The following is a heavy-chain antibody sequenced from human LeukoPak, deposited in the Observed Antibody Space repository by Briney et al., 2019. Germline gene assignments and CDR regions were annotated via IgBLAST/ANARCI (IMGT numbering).Heavy chain of an antibody. CDR2: ISSSGSTI. J-gene: IGHJ6*03. D-gene: IGHD4-17*01. CDR1: GFTFSSYG. Sequence: GGSLRLSCAASGFTFSSYGMHWVRQAPGKGLEWVSYISSSGSTIYYADSVKGRFTISRDNAKNSLYQQMNSLRAEDTAVYYCARVSRATTSPGYYYYMDVWGKGTTVTISS. CDR3: ARVSRATTSPGYYYYMDV. V-gene: IGHV3-48*04.